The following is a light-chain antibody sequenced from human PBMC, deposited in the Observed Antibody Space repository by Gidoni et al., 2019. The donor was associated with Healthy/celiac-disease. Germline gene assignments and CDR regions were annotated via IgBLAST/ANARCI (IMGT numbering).Light chain of an antibody. Sequence: DIQRTQSPSSLSASVGDRVTITCRASQSISSYLNWYQQKPGKAPKLLIYAASSLQSGVPSRFSGSGSGTAFTLTISSLQPEDFATYYCQQSYSTPLTFGGXTKVEIK. V-gene: IGKV1-39*01. J-gene: IGKJ4*01. CDR3: QQSYSTPLT. CDR2: AAS. CDR1: QSISSY.